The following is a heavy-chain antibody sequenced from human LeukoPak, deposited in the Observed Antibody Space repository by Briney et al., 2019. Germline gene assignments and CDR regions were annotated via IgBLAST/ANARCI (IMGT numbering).Heavy chain of an antibody. V-gene: IGHV3-33*01. J-gene: IGHJ4*02. CDR3: ARSVGYSYGLRHFDY. Sequence: PGRSLRLSCAASGFTFSSYGMHWVRQAPGKGLEWVAVIWYDGSNKYYADSVKGRFTISRDNSKNTLYLQMNSLRDEDTAVYYCARSVGYSYGLRHFDYWGQGTLVTVSS. CDR2: IWYDGSNK. CDR1: GFTFSSYG. D-gene: IGHD5-18*01.